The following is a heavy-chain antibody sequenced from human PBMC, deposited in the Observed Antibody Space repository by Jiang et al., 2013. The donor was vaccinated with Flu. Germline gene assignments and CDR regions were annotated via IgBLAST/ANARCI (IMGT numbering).Heavy chain of an antibody. D-gene: IGHD3-3*02. CDR2: INNDGDST. Sequence: ASEFTFSSSAMHWVRQAPGKGLDYVSTINNDGDSTYYADSVKDRFTISRDNSKNTLYLQMSSLRPEDTAVYYCVRGHFWSGYYGFSPGWFDAWGQGILVTVSS. J-gene: IGHJ5*02. V-gene: IGHV3-64D*06. CDR1: EFTFSSSA. CDR3: VRGHFWSGYYGFSPGWFDA.